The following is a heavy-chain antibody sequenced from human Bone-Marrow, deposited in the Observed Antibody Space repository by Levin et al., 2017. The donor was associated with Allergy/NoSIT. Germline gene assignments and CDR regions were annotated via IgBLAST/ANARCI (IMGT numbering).Heavy chain of an antibody. Sequence: GESLKISCKASGYTFSSYGINWVRQAPGQGLEWMGWIADYNGNTNYAQKFQGRVTMTTDTSTSTAYMELRGLKSDDTAVYYCARDGPVGQVAGAYLPGDFWGQGTLVTVSS. J-gene: IGHJ4*02. D-gene: IGHD6-13*01. V-gene: IGHV1-18*01. CDR1: GYTFSSYG. CDR2: IADYNGNT. CDR3: ARDGPVGQVAGAYLPGDF.